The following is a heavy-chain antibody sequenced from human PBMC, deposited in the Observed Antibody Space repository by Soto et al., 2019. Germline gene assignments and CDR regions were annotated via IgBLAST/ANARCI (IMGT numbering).Heavy chain of an antibody. CDR3: ARDEGLGPVTVSTHVDY. CDR2: IISFLDIA. D-gene: IGHD4-17*01. Sequence: QVQLVQSGAEVKKPGSSVKVSCKASGGTFSNYTITWVRQAPGQGLEWMGRIISFLDIANYAKKFQGRVTITADKSTSTAYMELSSLRSEDTAVYYCARDEGLGPVTVSTHVDYWGQGTLVIVSS. J-gene: IGHJ4*02. V-gene: IGHV1-69*08. CDR1: GGTFSNYT.